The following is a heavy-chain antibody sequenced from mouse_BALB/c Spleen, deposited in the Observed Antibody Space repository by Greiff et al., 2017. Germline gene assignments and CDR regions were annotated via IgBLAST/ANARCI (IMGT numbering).Heavy chain of an antibody. CDR3: TSGYSYAMDY. V-gene: IGHV5-6-4*01. J-gene: IGHJ4*01. Sequence: EVQRVESGGGLVKPGGSLKLSCAASGFTFSSYTMSWVRQTPEKRLEWVATISSGGSYTYYPDSVKGRFTISRDNAKNTLYLQMSSLKSEDTAMYYCTSGYSYAMDYWGQGTSVTVSS. CDR1: GFTFSSYT. D-gene: IGHD2-14*01. CDR2: ISSGGSYT.